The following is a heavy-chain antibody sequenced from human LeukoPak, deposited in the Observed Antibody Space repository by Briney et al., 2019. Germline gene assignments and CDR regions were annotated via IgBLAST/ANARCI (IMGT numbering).Heavy chain of an antibody. CDR1: GFTFSNYW. V-gene: IGHV3-21*01. CDR3: ARDGMRAFDI. J-gene: IGHJ3*02. CDR2: ISSSGSFM. Sequence: GGSLRLSCAASGFTFSNYWMSWVRQAPGKGLEWVSIISSSGSFMYYADSVKGRFTIYRDNAKNSLYLQMNSLRAEDTAVYYCARDGMRAFDIWGQGTMVTVSS.